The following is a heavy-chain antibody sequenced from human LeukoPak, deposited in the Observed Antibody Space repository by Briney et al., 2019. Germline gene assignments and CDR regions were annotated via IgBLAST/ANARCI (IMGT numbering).Heavy chain of an antibody. CDR1: GGSFSGYY. CDR3: SRALKTSGYVLGWFDP. D-gene: IGHD5-12*01. J-gene: IGHJ5*02. CDR2: INHSGST. V-gene: IGHV4-34*01. Sequence: SETLSLTCAVYGGSFSGYYWSWIRQPPGKGLEWIGEINHSGSTNYNPSLKSRVTISVDTSKNQFSLKLSSVTAEDTAVYYCSRALKTSGYVLGWFDPWGQGTLVTVSS.